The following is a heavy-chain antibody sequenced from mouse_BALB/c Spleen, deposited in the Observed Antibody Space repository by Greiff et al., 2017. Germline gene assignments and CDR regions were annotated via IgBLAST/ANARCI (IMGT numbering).Heavy chain of an antibody. CDR1: GYTFTSYW. Sequence: QVQLKESGAELARPGASVKLSCKASGYTFTSYWMQWVKQRPGQGLEWIGAIYPGDGDTRYTQKFKGKATLTADKSSSTAYMQLSSLASEDSAVYYCAGNWGFAYWGQGTLVTVSA. D-gene: IGHD4-1*01. V-gene: IGHV1-87*01. CDR2: IYPGDGDT. J-gene: IGHJ3*01. CDR3: AGNWGFAY.